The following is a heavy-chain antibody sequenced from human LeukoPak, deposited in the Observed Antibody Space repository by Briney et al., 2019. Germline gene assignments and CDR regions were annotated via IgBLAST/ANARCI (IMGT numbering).Heavy chain of an antibody. CDR2: IIPIFGTA. Sequence: SVKVSCKASGYTFTSYAMNWVRQAPGQGLEWMGGIIPIFGTANYAQKFQGRVTITADESTSTAYMELSSLRSEDTAVYYCASSPLVDIVATITGWFDPWGQGTLVTVSS. J-gene: IGHJ5*02. CDR3: ASSPLVDIVATITGWFDP. D-gene: IGHD5-12*01. CDR1: GYTFTSYA. V-gene: IGHV1-69*13.